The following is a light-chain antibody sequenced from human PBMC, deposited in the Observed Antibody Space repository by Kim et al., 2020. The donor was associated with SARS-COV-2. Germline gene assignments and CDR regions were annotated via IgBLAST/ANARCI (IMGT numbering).Light chain of an antibody. CDR2: LGS. J-gene: IGKJ5*01. V-gene: IGKV2-28*01. CDR1: QSLLHSNGYNY. Sequence: PASISCRSSQSLLHSNGYNYLDWYLQKPGQSPQLLIYLGSNRASGVPERFSGSGSGTDFTLKISRVEAEDDGVYYCMQALQSPITFGQGTRLEIK. CDR3: MQALQSPIT.